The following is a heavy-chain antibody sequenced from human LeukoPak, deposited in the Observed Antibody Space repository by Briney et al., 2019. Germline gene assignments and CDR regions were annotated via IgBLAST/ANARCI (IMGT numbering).Heavy chain of an antibody. CDR2: ISAYNDNT. J-gene: IGHJ3*02. D-gene: IGHD5-18*01. CDR1: GYTFTSYG. CDR3: ARGVLDTAMAHDAFDI. Sequence: ASVKVSYKASGYTFTSYGICWVRQAPGQGLEWMGWISAYNDNTNYAQKLQGRVTMTTDTSTSTAYMELRSLRSDDTAVYYCARGVLDTAMAHDAFDIWGQGTMVTVSS. V-gene: IGHV1-18*01.